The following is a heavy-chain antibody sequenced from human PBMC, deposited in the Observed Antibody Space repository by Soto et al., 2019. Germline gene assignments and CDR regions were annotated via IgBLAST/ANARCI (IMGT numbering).Heavy chain of an antibody. V-gene: IGHV6-1*01. Sequence: SQTLSLTCAISGDSVSSNSAAWNWIRQSPSRGLEWLGRTYYRSKWYNDYAVSVKSRITINPDTSKNQFSLQLNSVTPEDTAVYYCARGDWRITIFGVDNYYYYMDVWGKGTTVTVSS. CDR3: ARGDWRITIFGVDNYYYYMDV. CDR1: GDSVSSNSAA. D-gene: IGHD3-3*01. J-gene: IGHJ6*03. CDR2: TYYRSKWYN.